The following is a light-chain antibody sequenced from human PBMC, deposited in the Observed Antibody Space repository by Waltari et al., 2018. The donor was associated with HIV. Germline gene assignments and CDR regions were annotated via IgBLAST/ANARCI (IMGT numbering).Light chain of an antibody. CDR3: MIWHTNTWV. Sequence: QTVLTQPSSLSASPGASASLTCTLRSGINVDTFRGYWYQHKPGNPPQYLLRYNSDSDTQQCSVVASRFSGSKDTSANASILLISGLQSEDEADYYCMIWHTNTWVFGGGTKLTVL. CDR2: YNSDSDT. CDR1: SGINVDTFR. J-gene: IGLJ3*02. V-gene: IGLV5-45*03.